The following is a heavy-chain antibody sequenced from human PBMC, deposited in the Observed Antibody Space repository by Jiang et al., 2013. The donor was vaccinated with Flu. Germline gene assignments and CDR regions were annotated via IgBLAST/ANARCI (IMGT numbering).Heavy chain of an antibody. D-gene: IGHD5-24*01. J-gene: IGHJ4*02. Sequence: SGAEVKKPGASVKVSCKASGYTFTSYYMHWVRQAPGQGLEWMGIINPSGGSTSYAQKFQGRVTMTRDTSTSTVYMELSSLRSEDTAVYYCARGGKDGYTRVLGINFDYWGQGPWSPSPQ. CDR2: INPSGGST. CDR3: ARGGKDGYTRVLGINFDY. V-gene: IGHV1-46*03. CDR1: GYTFTSYY.